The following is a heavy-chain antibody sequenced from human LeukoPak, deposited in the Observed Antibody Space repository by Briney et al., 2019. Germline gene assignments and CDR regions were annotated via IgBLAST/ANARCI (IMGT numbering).Heavy chain of an antibody. D-gene: IGHD1-26*01. CDR3: ARDPYSGNYGNYYYYYMDV. Sequence: GGSLRLSCAASGFTFGNYGMSWVRQAPGKGLEWVSGINWNGGSTGYADSVEGRFTISRDNAKNSLYLQMNSLRAEDTALYFCARDPYSGNYGNYYYYYMDVWGKGTTVTISS. V-gene: IGHV3-20*04. J-gene: IGHJ6*03. CDR1: GFTFGNYG. CDR2: INWNGGST.